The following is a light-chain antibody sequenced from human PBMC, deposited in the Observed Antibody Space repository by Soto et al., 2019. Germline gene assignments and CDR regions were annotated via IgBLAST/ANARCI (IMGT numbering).Light chain of an antibody. Sequence: IQMTQSPSSLSASVGDRVTITCRASQRITTYLNWYQQKPGKAPKLLIFTAATLQGGVPSRFSGSGSGTDFTLTITTLQPEDFATYFCQQSYSTPYTFGQGTKLEIK. CDR2: TAA. CDR1: QRITTY. J-gene: IGKJ2*01. CDR3: QQSYSTPYT. V-gene: IGKV1-39*01.